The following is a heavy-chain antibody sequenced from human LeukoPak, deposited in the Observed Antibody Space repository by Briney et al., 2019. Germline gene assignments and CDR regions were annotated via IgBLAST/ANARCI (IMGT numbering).Heavy chain of an antibody. J-gene: IGHJ4*02. V-gene: IGHV3-48*04. Sequence: GGSLRLSCAASGFAFFSTSIHWVRQAPGKGLEWLSYSSTVTGNIYYADSVKGRFTISRDNAKNSLYLQMNSLRAEDTAVYYCARAPRYGDYVLFFDYWGQGTLVTVSS. CDR3: ARAPRYGDYVLFFDY. D-gene: IGHD4-17*01. CDR2: SSTVTGNI. CDR1: GFAFFSTS.